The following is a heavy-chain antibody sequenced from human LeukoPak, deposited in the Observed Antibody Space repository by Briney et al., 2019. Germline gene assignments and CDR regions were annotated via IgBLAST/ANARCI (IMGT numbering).Heavy chain of an antibody. CDR3: ASSRAGGYFDY. V-gene: IGHV1-18*04. CDR1: GYTFTSYG. J-gene: IGHJ4*02. CDR2: ISAYNGNT. D-gene: IGHD3-16*01. Sequence: ASVKVSCKASGYTFTSYGISWVRQAPGQGLEWMGWISAYNGNTNYAQKLQGRVTMTTDTSTGTAYMELRSLRSDDTAVYYCASSRAGGYFDYWGQGTLVTVSS.